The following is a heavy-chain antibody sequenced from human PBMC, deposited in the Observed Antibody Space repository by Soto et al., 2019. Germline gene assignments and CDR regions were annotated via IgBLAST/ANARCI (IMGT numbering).Heavy chain of an antibody. J-gene: IGHJ4*02. CDR1: GFTFSSYA. Sequence: WGSLRLSCAASGFTFSSYAMSWVRQAPGKGLEWVSAISDSGGSTYYADSVKGRFTISRDNSKNTLYLQMNSLRAEDTAVYYCAKEVMDSQYDSSGYTGDYWGQGTLVTVSS. CDR2: ISDSGGST. V-gene: IGHV3-23*01. CDR3: AKEVMDSQYDSSGYTGDY. D-gene: IGHD3-22*01.